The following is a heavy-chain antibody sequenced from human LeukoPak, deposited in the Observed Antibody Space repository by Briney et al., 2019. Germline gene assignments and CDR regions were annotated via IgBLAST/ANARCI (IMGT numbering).Heavy chain of an antibody. CDR1: GFTFSSYA. D-gene: IGHD2-2*01. J-gene: IGHJ5*02. Sequence: GGSLRLSCAASGFTFSSYAMHWVRQAPGKGLEWVSAISGSGGSTYYADSVKGRFTISRANSKNTLYLQMNSLRAEDTAVYYCAKGPEYQLPNWFDPWGQGTLVTVSS. CDR3: AKGPEYQLPNWFDP. V-gene: IGHV3-23*01. CDR2: ISGSGGST.